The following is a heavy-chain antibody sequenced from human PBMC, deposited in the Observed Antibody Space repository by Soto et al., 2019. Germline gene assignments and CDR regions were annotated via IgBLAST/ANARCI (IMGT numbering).Heavy chain of an antibody. CDR2: ISGSGGVT. CDR3: AKNRQFRSYYESAGHYDN. J-gene: IGHJ4*02. D-gene: IGHD3-10*01. V-gene: IGHV3-23*01. CDR1: GFTFKNYD. Sequence: GGSLRLSCVASGFTFKNYDMRWXRQAPGKGLEWVSGISGSGGVTYYADSVKGRFTISRDNSKNTLYLQMNSLRAEDTAIYYCAKNRQFRSYYESAGHYDNWGQGTLVTVSS.